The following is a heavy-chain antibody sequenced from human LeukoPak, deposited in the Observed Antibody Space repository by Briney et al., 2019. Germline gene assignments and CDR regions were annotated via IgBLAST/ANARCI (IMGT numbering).Heavy chain of an antibody. V-gene: IGHV4-38-2*01. CDR3: ARQVDVPSSIGFFDS. CDR1: DYSISKDYY. CDR2: ISYVGST. D-gene: IGHD2/OR15-2a*01. Sequence: SETLSLTCDVSDYSISKDYYWGWIRQPPGKGLEGIAGISYVGSTHYNASLKRRITMSVETCKSQFSLQVRSVTASDTAVDYCARQVDVPSSIGFFDSWGQGILVTVS. J-gene: IGHJ4*02.